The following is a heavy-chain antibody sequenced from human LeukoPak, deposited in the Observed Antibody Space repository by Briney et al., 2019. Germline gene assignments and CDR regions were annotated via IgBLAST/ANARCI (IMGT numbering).Heavy chain of an antibody. D-gene: IGHD3-22*01. CDR1: GFTFSSYG. J-gene: IGHJ4*02. Sequence: QPGGSLRLSCAASGFTFSSYGMHWVRQAPGKGLEWVAFIRYDGSNKYCADSVKGRFTISRDNSKNTLYLQMNSLRAEDTAVYYCAKVGDSSGYYQNYFDYWGQRTLVTVSS. CDR3: AKVGDSSGYYQNYFDY. V-gene: IGHV3-30*02. CDR2: IRYDGSNK.